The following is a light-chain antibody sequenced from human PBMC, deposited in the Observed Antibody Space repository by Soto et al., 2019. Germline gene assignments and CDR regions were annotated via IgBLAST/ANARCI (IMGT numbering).Light chain of an antibody. V-gene: IGKV1-39*01. Sequence: IQMTQSPSSLSASVGDRVTITCRASQSISSYLNWYQQKPGKAPKLLIYAASSLQSGVPSRFSGSGSGTDFTLTTSSLQPEDFATYYCQQRYSTIFTFGPGTKVDIK. CDR2: AAS. CDR3: QQRYSTIFT. J-gene: IGKJ3*01. CDR1: QSISSY.